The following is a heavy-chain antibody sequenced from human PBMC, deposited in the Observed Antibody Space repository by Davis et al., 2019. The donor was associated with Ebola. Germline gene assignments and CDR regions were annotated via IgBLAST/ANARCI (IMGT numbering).Heavy chain of an antibody. CDR2: IYYSGST. V-gene: IGHV4-59*12. J-gene: IGHJ6*02. Sequence: SETLSLTCIVSGASISSSYWSWIRQPPGKGLEWIGYIYYSGSTNYNPSLKSRVTISVDTSKNQFSLKLSSVTAADTAVYYCAREVEKPRWFRELLSDHYYAMDVWGQGTTVTVSS. CDR3: AREVEKPRWFRELLSDHYYAMDV. CDR1: GASISSSY. D-gene: IGHD3-10*01.